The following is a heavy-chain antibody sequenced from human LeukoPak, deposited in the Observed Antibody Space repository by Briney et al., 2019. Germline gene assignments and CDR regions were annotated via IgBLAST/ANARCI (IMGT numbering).Heavy chain of an antibody. Sequence: ASVKVSCKASGYTFTSYGIGWVRQPPGQGLEWMGWISTYNGNTNNAQKLQGSVTMTTDTSTSTGYMELRSLRSDNTAVYYCARYIVVVVAATPASDYHYGMDVWGQGTTVTVSS. D-gene: IGHD2-15*01. J-gene: IGHJ6*02. CDR2: ISTYNGNT. CDR1: GYTFTSYG. V-gene: IGHV1-18*01. CDR3: ARYIVVVVAATPASDYHYGMDV.